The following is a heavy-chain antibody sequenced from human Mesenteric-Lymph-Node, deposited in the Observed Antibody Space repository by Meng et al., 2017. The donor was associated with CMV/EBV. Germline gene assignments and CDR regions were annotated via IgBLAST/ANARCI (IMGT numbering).Heavy chain of an antibody. V-gene: IGHV2-5*02. CDR1: GFSLSTSGVG. CDR2: IYWDDDK. J-gene: IGHJ4*02. CDR3: AHSSGIAAAGPFYFDY. Sequence: QITLTASGPTLVKPTHTLTLTCTFSGFSLSTSGVGVGWIRQPPGKALEWLALIYWDDDKRYSPSLKSRLTITKDTSKNQVVLTMTNMDPVDTATYYCAHSSGIAAAGPFYFDYWGQGTLVTVSS. D-gene: IGHD6-13*01.